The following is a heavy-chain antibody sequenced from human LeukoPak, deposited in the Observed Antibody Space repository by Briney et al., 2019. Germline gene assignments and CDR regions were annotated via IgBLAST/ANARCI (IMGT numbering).Heavy chain of an antibody. CDR2: ISYDGSNK. CDR3: ASHLGSPRITD. Sequence: GGSLRLSCAASGFTFSSYAMHWVRQAPGKGLEWVAVISYDGSNKYYADSVKGRFTISRDNSKNTLYLQMNSLRAEDTAVYYCASHLGSPRITDWGQGTLVTVSS. V-gene: IGHV3-30-3*01. J-gene: IGHJ4*02. CDR1: GFTFSSYA. D-gene: IGHD3-10*01.